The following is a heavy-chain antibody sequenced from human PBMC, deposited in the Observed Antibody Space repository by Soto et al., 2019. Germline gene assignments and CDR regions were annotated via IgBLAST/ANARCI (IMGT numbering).Heavy chain of an antibody. V-gene: IGHV4-34*01. D-gene: IGHD2-2*01. J-gene: IGHJ4*02. Sequence: SETLSLTCAVYGGSFSGYYWSWIRQPPGKGLEWIGEINHSGSTNYNPSLKSRVTISVDTSKNQFSLKLSSVTAADTAVYYCARGGYCSSTSCYEGYYFDYWGQGTLVTVSS. CDR1: GGSFSGYY. CDR2: INHSGST. CDR3: ARGGYCSSTSCYEGYYFDY.